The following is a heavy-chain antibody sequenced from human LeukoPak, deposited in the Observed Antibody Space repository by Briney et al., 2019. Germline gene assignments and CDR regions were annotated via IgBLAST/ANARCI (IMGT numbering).Heavy chain of an antibody. J-gene: IGHJ6*03. D-gene: IGHD6-13*01. Sequence: PGGSLRLSCAASGFTFSGSAMNWVRQASGKGLEWVGRIRSKANKYATEYAVSLNGRFTISRDDSKNMAYLQMNSLKPEDTAVYYCAKAAGTDYYYYYYMDVWGKGTTVTVSS. CDR1: GFTFSGSA. CDR2: IRSKANKYAT. V-gene: IGHV3-73*01. CDR3: AKAAGTDYYYYYYMDV.